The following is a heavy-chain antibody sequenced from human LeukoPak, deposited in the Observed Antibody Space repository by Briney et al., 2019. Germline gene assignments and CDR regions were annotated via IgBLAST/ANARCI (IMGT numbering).Heavy chain of an antibody. CDR1: GYTFTSCG. Sequence: ASVKVSCKASGYTFTSCGISWVRQAPGQGLEWMGWISAYNGNTNYAQKLQGRVTMTTDTSTSTACMELRSLRSDDTAVYYCARSGYSGSYYRLAYFDYWGQGTLVTVSS. CDR3: ARSGYSGSYYRLAYFDY. D-gene: IGHD1-26*01. V-gene: IGHV1-18*01. CDR2: ISAYNGNT. J-gene: IGHJ4*02.